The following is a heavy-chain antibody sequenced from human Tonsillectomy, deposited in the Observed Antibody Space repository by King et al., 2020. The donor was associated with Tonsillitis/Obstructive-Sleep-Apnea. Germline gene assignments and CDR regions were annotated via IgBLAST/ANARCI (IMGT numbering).Heavy chain of an antibody. V-gene: IGHV3-48*03. J-gene: IGHJ4*02. CDR2: ISSSGSTI. CDR1: GFTFSSYE. D-gene: IGHD5-24*01. Sequence: VQLVESGGGLVQPGGSLRLSCAASGFTFSSYEMNWVRQAPGKGLEWVSYISSSGSTIYYADSVKGRFTISRDNAKNSMYLQMNSLRAEDTAVYYCARAFSRDLDYWGQGTLVTVSS. CDR3: ARAFSRDLDY.